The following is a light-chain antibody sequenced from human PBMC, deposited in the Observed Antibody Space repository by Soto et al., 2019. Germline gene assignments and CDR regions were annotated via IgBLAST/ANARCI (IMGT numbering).Light chain of an antibody. J-gene: IGKJ1*01. Sequence: DIQMTQSPSSVSASVGDRVTSTCRASQSISTWLAWYQQKPGKAPKVLIWDASTLQRGVPSRFSGSGSGTEFTLTISSLQPDDFATYYCQQYNGYSTWTFGQGSKVDI. CDR1: QSISTW. V-gene: IGKV1-5*01. CDR3: QQYNGYSTWT. CDR2: DAS.